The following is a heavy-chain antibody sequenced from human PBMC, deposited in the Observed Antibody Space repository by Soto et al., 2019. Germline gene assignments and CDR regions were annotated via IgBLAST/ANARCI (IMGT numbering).Heavy chain of an antibody. CDR1: GYPISSGYY. D-gene: IGHD3-22*01. J-gene: IGHJ3*02. CDR3: ARVYYDSSGYYPNNAFDI. Sequence: SETLSLTCAVSGYPISSGYYWGWIRQPPGKGLEWIGSIYHSGSTYYNPSLKSRVTISVDTSKNQFSLKLSSVTAADTAVYYCARVYYDSSGYYPNNAFDIWGQGTMVT. CDR2: IYHSGST. V-gene: IGHV4-38-2*01.